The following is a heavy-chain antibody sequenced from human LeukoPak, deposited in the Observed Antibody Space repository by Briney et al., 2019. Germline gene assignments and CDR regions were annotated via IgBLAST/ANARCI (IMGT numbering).Heavy chain of an antibody. D-gene: IGHD4-17*01. J-gene: IGHJ4*02. CDR2: ISPYDGNT. CDR3: ARALFSATVTTGFDY. Sequence: GASVKVSCKTSGYTFINYGITWVRQAPGQGLEWMAWISPYDGNTNYAQKLQGRVTMTTDTSTGTAYMELSSLRSEDTAVYYCARALFSATVTTGFDYWGQGTQVTVSS. V-gene: IGHV1-18*01. CDR1: GYTFINYG.